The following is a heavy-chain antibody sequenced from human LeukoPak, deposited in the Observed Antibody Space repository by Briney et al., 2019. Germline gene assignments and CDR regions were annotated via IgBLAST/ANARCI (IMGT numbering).Heavy chain of an antibody. V-gene: IGHV3-9*03. CDR2: ISWNSGSI. D-gene: IGHD6-13*01. CDR3: AKGRYSSSWSYFDY. CDR1: GFTFDDYA. J-gene: IGHJ4*02. Sequence: ALRLSCAASGFTFDDYAMHWVRQAPGKGLEWVSGISWNSGSIGYADSVKGRFTISRDNAKNSLYLQMNSLRAEDMALYYCAKGRYSSSWSYFDYWGQGTLVTVSS.